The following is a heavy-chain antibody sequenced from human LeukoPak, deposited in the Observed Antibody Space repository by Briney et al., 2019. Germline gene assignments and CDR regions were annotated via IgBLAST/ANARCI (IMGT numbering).Heavy chain of an antibody. CDR1: GFLPSTSGVG. Sequence: SGPTLVKPTQTLTLTCTFSGFLPSTSGVGVGWIRQPPGKALEWLALIYWDSDKRYSPSLESRLTITKDTSKNQVVLTMTNMDPVDTATYYCAHFIYSYGSGLYWGQGTLVTVSS. V-gene: IGHV2-5*02. J-gene: IGHJ4*02. CDR3: AHFIYSYGSGLY. D-gene: IGHD3-10*01. CDR2: IYWDSDK.